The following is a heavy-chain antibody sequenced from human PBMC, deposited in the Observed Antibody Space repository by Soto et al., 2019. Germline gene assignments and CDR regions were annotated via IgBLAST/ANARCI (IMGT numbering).Heavy chain of an antibody. CDR2: IYYSGST. Sequence: KPSETLSLTCTVSGGSISSGGYYWSWIRQHPGKGLEWIGYIYYSGSTYYNPSLKSRVTISVDTSKNQFSLKLSSVTAADTAVYYCARDRISSGYYNWFDPWGQGTLVTSPQ. D-gene: IGHD5-12*01. V-gene: IGHV4-31*03. CDR3: ARDRISSGYYNWFDP. J-gene: IGHJ5*02. CDR1: GGSISSGGYY.